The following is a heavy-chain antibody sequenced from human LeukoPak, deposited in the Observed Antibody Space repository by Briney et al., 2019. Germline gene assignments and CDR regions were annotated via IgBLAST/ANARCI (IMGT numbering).Heavy chain of an antibody. CDR2: ISYDGSNK. Sequence: GGSLRLSCAASGFTFSSYSMNWVRQAPGKGLEWVAVISYDGSNKYYADSVKGRFTISRDNSKNTLYLQMNSLRAEDTAVYYCARGAGYCSSTSCYDWFDPWGQGTLVTVSS. J-gene: IGHJ5*02. CDR3: ARGAGYCSSTSCYDWFDP. D-gene: IGHD2-2*01. V-gene: IGHV3-30*03. CDR1: GFTFSSYS.